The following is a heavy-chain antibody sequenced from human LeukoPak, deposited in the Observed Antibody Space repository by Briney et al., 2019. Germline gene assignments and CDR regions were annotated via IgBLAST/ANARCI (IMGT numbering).Heavy chain of an antibody. CDR2: IIPIFGTA. D-gene: IGHD4-11*01. V-gene: IGHV1-69*05. CDR3: ARAVQDYSNNYNWFDP. J-gene: IGHJ5*02. CDR1: GGTFSSYA. Sequence: SVKVSCKASGGTFSSYAISWVRQAPGQGLEWMGGIIPIFGTANYAQKFQGRVTITTDESTSTAYMELSSLRSEDTAAYYCARAVQDYSNNYNWFDPWGQGTLVTVSS.